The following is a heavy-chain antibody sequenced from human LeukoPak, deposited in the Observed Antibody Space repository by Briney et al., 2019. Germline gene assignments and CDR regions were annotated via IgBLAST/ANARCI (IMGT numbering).Heavy chain of an antibody. Sequence: ASVKVSCTASGYTFTSYGVSWVRQAPGQGLEWMGWISAYSGNTNYAQKLQGRVTMTTDTSTSTAYMELRSLRSDDTAVHYCARFTDPHQMSDSSWYGEFDYWGQGTLVTVSS. J-gene: IGHJ4*02. CDR1: GYTFTSYG. CDR2: ISAYSGNT. D-gene: IGHD6-13*01. CDR3: ARFTDPHQMSDSSWYGEFDY. V-gene: IGHV1-18*01.